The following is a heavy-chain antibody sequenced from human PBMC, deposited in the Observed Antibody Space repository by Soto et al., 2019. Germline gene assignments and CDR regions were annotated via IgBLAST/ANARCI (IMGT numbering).Heavy chain of an antibody. D-gene: IGHD4-17*01. J-gene: IGHJ4*02. CDR1: GFTFSSYW. Sequence: EVQLVESGGGLVQPGGSLRLSCAASGFTFSSYWMSWVRQAPGKGLEWVANIKQDGSEKYYVDSVKGRFTISRDNAKNSLYLQMNSLRAEDTAVYYCARIPEGDYSTLFDYWGQGTLVTVSS. CDR2: IKQDGSEK. V-gene: IGHV3-7*01. CDR3: ARIPEGDYSTLFDY.